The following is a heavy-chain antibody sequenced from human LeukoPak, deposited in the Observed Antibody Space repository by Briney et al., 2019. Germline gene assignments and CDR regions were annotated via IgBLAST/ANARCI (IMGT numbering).Heavy chain of an antibody. CDR1: GFTFSSCW. J-gene: IGHJ4*02. Sequence: GGSLRLSCAASGFTFSSCWMSWVRQAPGKGLEWVANIKQDGSEKYYVDSVKGRFTISRDNAKNSLYLQMNSLRAEDTGVYFCARGQTLTFWGQGTLVTASS. CDR2: IKQDGSEK. V-gene: IGHV3-7*01. CDR3: ARGQTLTF.